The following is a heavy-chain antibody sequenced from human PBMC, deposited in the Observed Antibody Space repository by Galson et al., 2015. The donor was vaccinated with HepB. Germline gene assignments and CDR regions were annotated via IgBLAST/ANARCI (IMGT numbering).Heavy chain of an antibody. CDR1: GDSVSSNRAA. Sequence: CAISGDSVSSNRAAWNWFRQSPSRGLEWLGRTYYRSKWGNDYAVSVGSRVTVNPDTSKNQFSLQLNSVTPEDTAVYYCARGHYFDSSGAYYFDYWGQGTLVTVSS. CDR2: TYYRSKWGN. V-gene: IGHV6-1*01. CDR3: ARGHYFDSSGAYYFDY. J-gene: IGHJ4*02. D-gene: IGHD3-22*01.